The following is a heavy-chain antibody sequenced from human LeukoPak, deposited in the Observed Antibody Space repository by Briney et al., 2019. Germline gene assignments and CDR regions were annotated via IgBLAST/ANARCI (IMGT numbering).Heavy chain of an antibody. J-gene: IGHJ4*02. CDR2: IYHSGNT. D-gene: IGHD1-26*01. CDR1: GYSISSGYY. CDR3: ARVPSMGSIDY. V-gene: IGHV4-38-2*02. Sequence: PSETLSLTCTVSGYSISSGYYWGWIRQPPGKRLEWIGSIYHSGNTYYNPSLKSRVTISVDTSKNQFSLKLSSVTASDTAIYYCARVPSMGSIDYWGQGTLVTVSS.